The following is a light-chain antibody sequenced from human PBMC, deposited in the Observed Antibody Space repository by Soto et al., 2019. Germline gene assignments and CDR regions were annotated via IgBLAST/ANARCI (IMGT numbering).Light chain of an antibody. CDR3: NSYTSSSTLLYV. V-gene: IGLV2-14*01. J-gene: IGLJ1*01. CDR2: DVS. CDR1: SSDVGGYND. Sequence: QSALTQAASVSGSPGQSISISCTGTSSDVGGYNDVSWYQQHPGKAPKLMIYDVSNRPSGVSNRFSGSKSGNTASLTISGLQAEDEADYYCNSYTSSSTLLYVFGTGTKVTVL.